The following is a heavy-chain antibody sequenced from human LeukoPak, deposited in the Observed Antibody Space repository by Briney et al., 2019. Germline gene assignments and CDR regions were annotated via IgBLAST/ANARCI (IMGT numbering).Heavy chain of an antibody. D-gene: IGHD2-21*01. CDR3: ARDSPNEAILWWSIDY. V-gene: IGHV3-21*01. J-gene: IGHJ4*02. CDR1: GFTFTTYW. CDR2: ISSSSSYI. Sequence: GESLRLSCAASGFTFTTYWMSWVRQLPGKGLEWVSSISSSSSYIYYADSVKGRFSISRDNARNSLYLQMNSLRAEDTAVYYCARDSPNEAILWWSIDYWGQGTLVTVSS.